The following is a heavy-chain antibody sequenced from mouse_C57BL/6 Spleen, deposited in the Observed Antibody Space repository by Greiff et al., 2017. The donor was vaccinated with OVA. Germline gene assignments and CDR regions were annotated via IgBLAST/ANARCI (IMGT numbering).Heavy chain of an antibody. CDR3: ARRPGLRLRENYAMDY. CDR2: INPNNGGT. D-gene: IGHD3-2*02. V-gene: IGHV1-18*01. J-gene: IGHJ4*01. Sequence: VQLQQSGPELVKPGASVKIPCKASGYTFTDYNMDWVKQSHGKSLEWIGDINPNNGGTIYNQKFKGKATLTVDKSSSTAYMELRSLTSEDTAVYYCARRPGLRLRENYAMDYWGQGTSVTVSS. CDR1: GYTFTDYN.